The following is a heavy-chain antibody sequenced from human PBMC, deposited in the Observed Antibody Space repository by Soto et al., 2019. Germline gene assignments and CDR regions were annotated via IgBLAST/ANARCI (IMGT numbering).Heavy chain of an antibody. CDR3: ARVRPTPYYYDTSGYHNWFDP. D-gene: IGHD3-22*01. CDR2: ISAYNGNT. J-gene: IGHJ5*02. Sequence: GASVKVSCKASGYTFTSYGISWVRQAPGQGLEWMGWISAYNGNTNYAQKLQGRVTMTTDTSTSTANMELRSLRSDDTAVYYCARVRPTPYYYDTSGYHNWFDPWGQGTLVTVSS. CDR1: GYTFTSYG. V-gene: IGHV1-18*01.